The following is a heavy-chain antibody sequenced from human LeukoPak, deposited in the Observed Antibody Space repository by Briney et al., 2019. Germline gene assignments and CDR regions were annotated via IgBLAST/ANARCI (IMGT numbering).Heavy chain of an antibody. CDR2: IRYDGSNK. J-gene: IGHJ4*02. V-gene: IGHV3-30*02. Sequence: GGSLRLSCAASGFTFSSYGMHWVRQAPGKGLEWVAFIRYDGSNKYYADSVKGRFTISRDNSKNALYLQMNSLRAEDTAVYYRAKAYTAVAGTVDYWGQGTLVTVSS. D-gene: IGHD6-19*01. CDR1: GFTFSSYG. CDR3: AKAYTAVAGTVDY.